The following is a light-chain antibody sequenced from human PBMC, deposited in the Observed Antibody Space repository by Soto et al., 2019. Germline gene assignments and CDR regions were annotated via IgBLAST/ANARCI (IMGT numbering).Light chain of an antibody. Sequence: QSALTQPPSASGSPGQSVTISCTGTSSDVGGYNFVSWYQQHPGKAPKLVIYEVTKRPSVVPDRFSGSKSGNTASLTVSGLLPEDAADYYCASYAGGNKVFGTGTKLTVL. CDR1: SSDVGGYNF. J-gene: IGLJ1*01. CDR2: EVT. V-gene: IGLV2-8*01. CDR3: ASYAGGNKV.